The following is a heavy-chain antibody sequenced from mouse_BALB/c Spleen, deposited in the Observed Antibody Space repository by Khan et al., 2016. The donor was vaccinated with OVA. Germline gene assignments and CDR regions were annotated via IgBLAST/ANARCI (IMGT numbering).Heavy chain of an antibody. Sequence: EVKLEESGPGLVKPSQSLSLTCTVTGYSITSGYAWNWIRQFPGNKLEWMGYISYSGVTSYTPSLKSRISITRDTSKNQFFLQLNSVTTEDTATYDCARGNYYGYYFDYWGQGTTRTVSS. D-gene: IGHD1-1*01. CDR1: GYSITSGYA. V-gene: IGHV3-2*02. CDR3: ARGNYYGYYFDY. CDR2: ISYSGVT. J-gene: IGHJ2*01.